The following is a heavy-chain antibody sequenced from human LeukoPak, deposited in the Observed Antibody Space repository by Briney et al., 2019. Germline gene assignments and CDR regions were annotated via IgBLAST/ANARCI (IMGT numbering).Heavy chain of an antibody. CDR2: INGTGSTT. V-gene: IGHV3-23*01. CDR3: CDGMDV. J-gene: IGHJ6*02. Sequence: GKGLEWVAAINGTGSTTYHADSVKGRFTISRDNSKNTLYLQMNSLRSEDTATYYCCDGMDVWGQGTTVAVSS.